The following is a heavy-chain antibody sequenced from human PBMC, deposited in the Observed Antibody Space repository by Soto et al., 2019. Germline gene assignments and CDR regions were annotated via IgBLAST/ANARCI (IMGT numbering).Heavy chain of an antibody. CDR3: AISIAAAGNYYYYYGMDV. J-gene: IGHJ6*02. D-gene: IGHD6-13*01. Sequence: ASVKVSCKASGYTFTSYAMHWVRQAPGQRLEWMGWINAGNGNTKYSQKFQGRVSITRDTSESTAYMELRSLRSEDTAVYYCAISIAAAGNYYYYYGMDVWGQGTTVTVSS. V-gene: IGHV1-3*01. CDR1: GYTFTSYA. CDR2: INAGNGNT.